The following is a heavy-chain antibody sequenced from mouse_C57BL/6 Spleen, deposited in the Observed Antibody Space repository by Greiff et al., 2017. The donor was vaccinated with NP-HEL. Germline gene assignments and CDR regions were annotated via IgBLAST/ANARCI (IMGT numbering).Heavy chain of an antibody. CDR3: TMYGNFAMDY. V-gene: IGHV1-15*01. Sequence: QVQLQQSGAELVRPGASVTLSCKALGYTFTDYEMHWVKQTPVHGLEWIGAIDPETGGTDYNQKFKGKASLTADKSTSTAYIELRSLTSEDSAVYYCTMYGNFAMDYGGQGTSVTVSS. D-gene: IGHD2-10*02. J-gene: IGHJ4*01. CDR2: IDPETGGT. CDR1: GYTFTDYE.